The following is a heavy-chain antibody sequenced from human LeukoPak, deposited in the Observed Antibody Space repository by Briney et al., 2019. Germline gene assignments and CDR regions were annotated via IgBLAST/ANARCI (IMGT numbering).Heavy chain of an antibody. CDR3: AREPGNNGDLDY. V-gene: IGHV3-21*01. CDR2: ISTSGSST. Sequence: GGSLRLSCAASGFTFSTYNMNWVRQAPGKGLEWVSSISTSGSSTFYADSMKGRFTISRDNAKSSPYLQMSSLRAEDTAVYYCAREPGNNGDLDYWGQGTLVTVSS. CDR1: GFTFSTYN. J-gene: IGHJ4*02. D-gene: IGHD4-17*01.